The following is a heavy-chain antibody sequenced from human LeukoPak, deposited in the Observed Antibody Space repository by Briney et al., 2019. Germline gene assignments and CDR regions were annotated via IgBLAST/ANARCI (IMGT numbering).Heavy chain of an antibody. V-gene: IGHV4-61*02. D-gene: IGHD3-16*01. Sequence: SETLSLTCTVSGGSISSGSYYWSWIRQPAGKGLEWIGRIYTSGSTNYNPSLKSRVTISVDTSKNQFSLKLSSVTAADTAVYYCARDYVLGYMDVWGKGTTVTVSS. CDR2: IYTSGST. J-gene: IGHJ6*03. CDR1: GGSISSGSYY. CDR3: ARDYVLGYMDV.